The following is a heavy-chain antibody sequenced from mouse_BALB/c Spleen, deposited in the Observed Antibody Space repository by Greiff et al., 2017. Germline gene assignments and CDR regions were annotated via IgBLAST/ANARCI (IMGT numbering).Heavy chain of an antibody. CDR1: GFTFSDYY. CDR3: ARDITTVVALYAMDY. V-gene: IGHV5-4*02. D-gene: IGHD1-1*01. Sequence: EVKLMESGGGLVKPGGSLKLSCAASGFTFSDYYMSWVRQTPEKRLEWVATISDGGSYTYYPDSVKGRFTISRDNAKNNLYLQMSSLKSEDTAMYYCARDITTVVALYAMDYWGQGTSVTVSS. CDR2: ISDGGSYT. J-gene: IGHJ4*01.